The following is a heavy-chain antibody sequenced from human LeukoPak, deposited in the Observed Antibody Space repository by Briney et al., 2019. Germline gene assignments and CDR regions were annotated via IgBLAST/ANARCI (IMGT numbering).Heavy chain of an antibody. CDR3: AKVGPYYYGSSGLVAFDI. CDR2: ISGSGGSI. Sequence: GGSLRLSCEASGFTFSSYSMNWVRQAPGKGLEWVSAISGSGGSIYYADSVKGRFTISRDNSKNTLYLQMNSLRAEDTAVYYCAKVGPYYYGSSGLVAFDIWGQGTMVTVSS. J-gene: IGHJ3*02. CDR1: GFTFSSYS. V-gene: IGHV3-23*01. D-gene: IGHD3-22*01.